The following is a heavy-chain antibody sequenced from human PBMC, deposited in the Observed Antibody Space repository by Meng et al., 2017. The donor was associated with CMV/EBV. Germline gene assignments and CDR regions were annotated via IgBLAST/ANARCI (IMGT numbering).Heavy chain of an antibody. Sequence: KVSCKGSGYSFTSYWIGWVRQMPGKGLEWMGIIYPGDSDTRYSPSFQGQVTISADKSISTAYLQWSSLKASDTAMYYCSRHKKAPYCTSTSCFETFGWFDPWGQGTLVTVSS. CDR3: SRHKKAPYCTSTSCFETFGWFDP. D-gene: IGHD2-2*01. J-gene: IGHJ5*02. CDR1: GYSFTSYW. CDR2: IYPGDSDT. V-gene: IGHV5-51*01.